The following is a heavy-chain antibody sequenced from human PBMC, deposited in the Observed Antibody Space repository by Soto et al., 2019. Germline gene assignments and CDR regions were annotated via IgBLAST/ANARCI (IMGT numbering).Heavy chain of an antibody. J-gene: IGHJ6*02. CDR2: IYYSGST. V-gene: IGHV4-30-4*01. D-gene: IGHD3-16*01. CDR1: GGSISSGDYY. CDR3: ASHDYAHYGLDV. Sequence: QVQLQEWGPGLVKPSQTLSRSCTVSGGSISSGDYYWSWIRQLPGKGLEWIGYIYYSGSTYYNPSLKSRITISVDTSKNQFSLKLTSVTVADTAVYYCASHDYAHYGLDVWGQGTTVTVSS.